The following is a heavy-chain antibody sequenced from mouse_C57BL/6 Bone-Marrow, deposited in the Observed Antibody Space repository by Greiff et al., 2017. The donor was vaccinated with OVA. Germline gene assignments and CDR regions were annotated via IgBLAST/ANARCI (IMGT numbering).Heavy chain of an antibody. J-gene: IGHJ4*01. CDR1: GYTFTSYW. CDR2: IHPNSGST. V-gene: IGHV1-64*01. D-gene: IGHD2-1*01. CDR3: ARDGNYLPWAMDY. Sequence: VQLQQSGAELVKPGASVKLSCKASGYTFTSYWMHWVKQRPGQGLEWIGMIHPNSGSTNYNEKFKSKATLTVDKSSSTAYMQLSSLTSEDSAVYYCARDGNYLPWAMDYWGQGTSVTVSS.